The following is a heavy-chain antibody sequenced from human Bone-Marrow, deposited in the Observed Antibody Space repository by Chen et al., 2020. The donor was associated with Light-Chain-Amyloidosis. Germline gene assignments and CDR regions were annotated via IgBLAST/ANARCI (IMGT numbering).Heavy chain of an antibody. D-gene: IGHD2-2*01. CDR1: GFTFSNYA. J-gene: IGHJ4*02. V-gene: IGHV3-23*04. Sequence: VQLVESGGGLVQPGGSLRLSCVGSGFTFSNYAMTWIRQAPWKGLEWVSVARGGDGPTYYTDAVRGRFTIYRDNSKNTLYLQMNRLRAEDTAVYYCAKDRCTSISCSDFDYWGQGTLVTVSS. CDR3: AKDRCTSISCSDFDY. CDR2: ARGGDGPT.